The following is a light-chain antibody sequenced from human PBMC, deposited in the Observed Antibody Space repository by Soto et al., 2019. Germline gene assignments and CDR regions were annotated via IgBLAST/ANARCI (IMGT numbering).Light chain of an antibody. V-gene: IGLV2-14*01. CDR3: SSYTGSSTYVV. J-gene: IGLJ2*01. CDR2: DVS. CDR1: SSDVGGYNY. Sequence: QSALTQPASVSGSPGQSITISCTGTSSDVGGYNYVSWYQQHPGKAPKLMIYDVSNRPSGVSNRFSGSKSANTASLTISGXXAEDXXXXXCSSYTGSSTYVVFGGGTKLTVL.